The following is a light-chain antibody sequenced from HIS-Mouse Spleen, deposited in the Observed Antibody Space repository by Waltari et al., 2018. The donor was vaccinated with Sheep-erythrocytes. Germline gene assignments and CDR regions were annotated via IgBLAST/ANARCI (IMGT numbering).Light chain of an antibody. V-gene: IGLV2-23*01. J-gene: IGLJ3*02. Sequence: QSALTQPASVSGSPGQSITISCTGTSSDVGSYNLVSWYQQHPGKAPKLMIYEGSKRPAGVSNRFSGSKSGNTAALTLSGLQAEDEADYSCCSYAGSSTPWVFGGGTKLTVL. CDR2: EGS. CDR1: SSDVGSYNL. CDR3: CSYAGSSTPWV.